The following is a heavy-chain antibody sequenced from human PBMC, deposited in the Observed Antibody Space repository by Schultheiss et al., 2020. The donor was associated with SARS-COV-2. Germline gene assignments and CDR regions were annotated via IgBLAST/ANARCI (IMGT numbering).Heavy chain of an antibody. CDR1: GFTFSSYA. J-gene: IGHJ4*02. V-gene: IGHV3-30*07. D-gene: IGHD6-6*01. Sequence: GGSLRLSCAASGFTFSSYAMHWVRQAPGKGLEWVAVIWYDGSNKYYADSVKGRFTISRDNSKNTLYLQMNSLRAEDTAVYYCAKEIAARRPGNFDYWGQGTLVTVSS. CDR2: IWYDGSNK. CDR3: AKEIAARRPGNFDY.